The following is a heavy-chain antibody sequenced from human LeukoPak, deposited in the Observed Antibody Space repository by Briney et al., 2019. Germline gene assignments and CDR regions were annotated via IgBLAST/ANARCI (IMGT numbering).Heavy chain of an antibody. CDR3: ARRYCSSTSCTEFDY. CDR2: IYYNGST. CDR1: GGSISRSNCY. V-gene: IGHV4-39*01. D-gene: IGHD2-2*01. J-gene: IGHJ4*02. Sequence: KASETLSLTCTVSGGSISRSNCYWVWMRQPPGKGLEGNSSIYYNGSTYYNPSLKIRVTISVDTSKNQLSLKLSSVTAADTAVYYCARRYCSSTSCTEFDYWGQGTLVTVSS.